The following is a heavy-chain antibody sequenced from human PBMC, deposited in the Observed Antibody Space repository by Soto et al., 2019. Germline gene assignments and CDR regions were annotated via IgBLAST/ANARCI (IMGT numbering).Heavy chain of an antibody. V-gene: IGHV3-7*03. D-gene: IGHD4-17*01. Sequence: EVQLVESGGGLVQPGGSLRLSCAVSGCSFSSAWMTWIRQAPGKGLERVAIMNEDGSERYYVDSVKGRFTISRDNAKNALFLQMNSLRVEDTAVYFCARDRAYGRFDYWGQGSLVTVSS. CDR2: MNEDGSER. J-gene: IGHJ4*02. CDR1: GCSFSSAW. CDR3: ARDRAYGRFDY.